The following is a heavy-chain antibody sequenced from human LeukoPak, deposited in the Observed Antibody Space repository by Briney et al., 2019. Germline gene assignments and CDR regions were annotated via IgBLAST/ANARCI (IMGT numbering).Heavy chain of an antibody. D-gene: IGHD6-19*01. V-gene: IGHV4-4*07. CDR2: IYSSGST. CDR3: AIVGSSGSFDY. CDR1: GDSMSNYY. Sequence: SETLSLTCTVSGDSMSNYYWIWIRQAAGKGLEWIGRIYSSGSTNCNSSLQSRVTMSVDTSKNQFSLNLSSVTAADTAVYYCAIVGSSGSFDYWGQGTLVTVSS. J-gene: IGHJ4*02.